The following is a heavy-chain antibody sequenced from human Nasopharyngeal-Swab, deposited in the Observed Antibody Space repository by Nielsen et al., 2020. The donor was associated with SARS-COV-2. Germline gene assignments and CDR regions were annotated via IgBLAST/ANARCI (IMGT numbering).Heavy chain of an antibody. D-gene: IGHD6-6*01. Sequence: SETLSLTCTVSGGSISSSSYYWGWIRQPPGKGLEWIGSIFYSGSTNYNPSLKSRVTISVDTSKNQFSLKLSSVTAADTAAYYCARIAARPLLRADYFDYWGQGTLVTVSS. CDR3: ARIAARPLLRADYFDY. CDR1: GGSISSSSYY. V-gene: IGHV4-39*07. J-gene: IGHJ4*02. CDR2: IFYSGST.